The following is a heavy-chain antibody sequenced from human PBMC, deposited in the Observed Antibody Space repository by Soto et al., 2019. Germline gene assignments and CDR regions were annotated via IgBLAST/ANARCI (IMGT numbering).Heavy chain of an antibody. D-gene: IGHD3-10*01. V-gene: IGHV3-74*01. Sequence: VSLRLSCAASGFIFKMYWMHWVRQSPGKGLVWISRIYNDGTYSDYADSVRGRFTISRDNVNDTLYLQMNNLRAEDSGLYYCTRGPRPISTGTGAYWGQGTQVTVSS. CDR3: TRGPRPISTGTGAY. CDR1: GFIFKMYW. J-gene: IGHJ4*02. CDR2: IYNDGTYS.